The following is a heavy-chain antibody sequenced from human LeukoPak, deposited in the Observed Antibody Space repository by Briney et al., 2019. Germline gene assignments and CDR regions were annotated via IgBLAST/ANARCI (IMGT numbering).Heavy chain of an antibody. Sequence: GGSLRLSCAASGFTFSSFDMTWVRQAPGKGLEWVSTISVSATNTYYADSVKGRFTISRDNSKNTLYLQMNSLRADDTAVYYCARDGAEVLRYFDWLLGHFDYWGQGTLVTVSS. D-gene: IGHD3-9*01. CDR2: ISVSATNT. J-gene: IGHJ4*02. CDR1: GFTFSSFD. CDR3: ARDGAEVLRYFDWLLGHFDY. V-gene: IGHV3-23*01.